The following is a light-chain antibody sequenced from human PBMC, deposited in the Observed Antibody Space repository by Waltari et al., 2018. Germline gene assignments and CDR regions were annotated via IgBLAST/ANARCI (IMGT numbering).Light chain of an antibody. J-gene: IGLJ1*01. CDR3: QSYDSSLSGSGV. V-gene: IGLV1-40*01. Sequence: QSVLTQPPSVSGAPGQRVTISCTGRSSHIGAGYDVHWYQQLPGTAPKLLIYGNSNRPSGVPDRFSGSKSGTSASLAITGLQAEDEADYYCQSYDSSLSGSGVFGTGTKVTVL. CDR1: SSHIGAGYD. CDR2: GNS.